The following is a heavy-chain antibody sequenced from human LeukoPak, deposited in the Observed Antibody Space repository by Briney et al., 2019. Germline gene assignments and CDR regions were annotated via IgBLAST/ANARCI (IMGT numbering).Heavy chain of an antibody. CDR2: ISAYNGNT. Sequence: ASVKVSCKASGYTFTSYGISWVRQAPGQGLEWMGWISAYNGNTNYAQKLQGRVTMTTDTSTSTAYMELRSLRSDDTAVCYCARDLYDYVWGSYRRNWFDPWGQGTLVTVSS. V-gene: IGHV1-18*01. CDR3: ARDLYDYVWGSYRRNWFDP. J-gene: IGHJ5*02. D-gene: IGHD3-16*02. CDR1: GYTFTSYG.